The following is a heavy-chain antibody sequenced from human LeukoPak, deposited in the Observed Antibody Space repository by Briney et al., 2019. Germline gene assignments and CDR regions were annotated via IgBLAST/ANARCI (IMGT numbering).Heavy chain of an antibody. CDR2: ISRSSSYI. CDR1: GFTFSSYS. Sequence: KTGGSLRLSCAASGFTFSSYSMNWVRQAPGKGLEWVSSISRSSSYINYADPVKGRFTISRDNAKNLLYLQMNSLRAEDTAVYYCAKAETMTQRGYFDYWGQGTLVTVSS. CDR3: AKAETMTQRGYFDY. V-gene: IGHV3-21*06. J-gene: IGHJ4*02. D-gene: IGHD1-1*01.